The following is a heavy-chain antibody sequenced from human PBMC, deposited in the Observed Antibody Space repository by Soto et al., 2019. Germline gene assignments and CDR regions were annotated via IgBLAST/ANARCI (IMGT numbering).Heavy chain of an antibody. CDR3: ARANYYGSPGDFDY. V-gene: IGHV3-48*01. Sequence: GGSLKLSSASYGFTFSCYITYWGRQAPGKGLEWVSYISSSSSTIYYADSVKGRFTISRDNAKNSLYLQMNSLRAEDTAVYYCARANYYGSPGDFDYWGQGP. J-gene: IGHJ4*02. CDR1: GFTFSCYI. CDR2: ISSSSSTI. D-gene: IGHD3-10*01.